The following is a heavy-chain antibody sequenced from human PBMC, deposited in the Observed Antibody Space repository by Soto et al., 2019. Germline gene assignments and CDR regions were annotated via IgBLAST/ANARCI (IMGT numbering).Heavy chain of an antibody. Sequence: PSETLSLTCAVSGGSISSGGYSWSWIRQPPGKGLEWIGEIYHSGSTNYNPSLKSRVTISVDTSKNQFSLKLSSVTAADTAVYYCARHSMSGFVDVWGQGTTVTVSS. CDR1: GGSISSGGYS. J-gene: IGHJ6*02. D-gene: IGHD1-26*01. CDR3: ARHSMSGFVDV. CDR2: IYHSGST. V-gene: IGHV4-30-2*03.